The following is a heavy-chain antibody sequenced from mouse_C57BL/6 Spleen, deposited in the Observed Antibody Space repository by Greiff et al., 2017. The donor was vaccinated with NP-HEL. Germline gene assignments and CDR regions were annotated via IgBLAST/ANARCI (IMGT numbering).Heavy chain of an antibody. J-gene: IGHJ2*01. CDR2: IDPSDSYT. CDR3: ARVRDFDY. V-gene: IGHV1-50*01. CDR1: GYTFTSYW. Sequence: QVQLQQPGAELVKPGASVKLSCKASGYTFTSYWMQWVKQRPGQGLEWIGEIDPSDSYTNYNQKFKGKATLTVDTSSSTAYMQLSSLTSEDSAVYYCARVRDFDYRGQGTTLTVSS.